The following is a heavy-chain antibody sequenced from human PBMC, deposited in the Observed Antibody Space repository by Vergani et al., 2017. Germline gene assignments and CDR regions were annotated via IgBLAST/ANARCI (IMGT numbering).Heavy chain of an antibody. CDR2: IYYSGST. J-gene: IGHJ2*01. D-gene: IGHD6-13*01. Sequence: QLHLQESGPGLVKPSQTLSLTCTVSGGSISSGDYYWSWIRQPPGKGLEWIGYIYYSGSTYYNPSLKSPVTISVDPSKNQFSLKLSSVTAADPAVYYCATGGSRRQYWYFDLWGRGTLVTVSS. CDR3: ATGGSRRQYWYFDL. V-gene: IGHV4-30-4*08. CDR1: GGSISSGDYY.